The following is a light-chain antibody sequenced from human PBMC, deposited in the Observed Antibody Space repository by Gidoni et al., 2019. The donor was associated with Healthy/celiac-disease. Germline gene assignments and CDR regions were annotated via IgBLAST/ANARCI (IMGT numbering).Light chain of an antibody. V-gene: IGKV3-15*01. CDR2: GAS. CDR1: QSVSSY. J-gene: IGKJ1*01. Sequence: EIVMTQSPATLSVSPGERATLSCRASQSVSSYLAWFQQKRGQAPRLLIYGASTKATGIPARFSGSGSGTEFTLTIRSLQSGDFAVYYCQHYNNWPPWTFGQGTKVEIK. CDR3: QHYNNWPPWT.